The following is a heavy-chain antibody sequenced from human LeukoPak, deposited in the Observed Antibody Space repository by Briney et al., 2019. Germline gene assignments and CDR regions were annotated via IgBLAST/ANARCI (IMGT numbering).Heavy chain of an antibody. CDR2: INHSGST. CDR1: GGSFSGYY. D-gene: IGHD3-10*01. J-gene: IGHJ6*03. V-gene: IGHV4-34*01. CDR3: ARDKGTMVRGVIRYYYYYMDV. Sequence: SETLSLTCAVYGGSFSGYYWSWIRQPPGKGLEWIGEINHSGSTNYNPSLKSRVTISVDTSKNQFSLKLSSVTAAATAVYYCARDKGTMVRGVIRYYYYYMDVWGKGTTVTISS.